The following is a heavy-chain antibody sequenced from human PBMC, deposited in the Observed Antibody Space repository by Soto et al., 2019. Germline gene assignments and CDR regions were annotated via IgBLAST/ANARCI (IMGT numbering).Heavy chain of an antibody. V-gene: IGHV3-74*01. J-gene: IGHJ4*02. D-gene: IGHD6-13*01. CDR2: INSDGSST. CDR1: GFTFSSYW. Sequence: WSLRLSCAASGFTFSSYWMHWVRQAPGKGLVWVSRINSDGSSTSYADSVKGRFTISRDNAKNTLYLQMNSLRAEDTAVYYCARDHPYSSSWYSLDYWGQGTLVTVSS. CDR3: ARDHPYSSSWYSLDY.